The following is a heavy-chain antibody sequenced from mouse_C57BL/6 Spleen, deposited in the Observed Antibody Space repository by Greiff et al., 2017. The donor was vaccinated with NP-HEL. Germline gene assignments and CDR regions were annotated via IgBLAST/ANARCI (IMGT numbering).Heavy chain of an antibody. CDR2: IYPGSGST. CDR3: ARNWLDY. J-gene: IGHJ2*01. D-gene: IGHD4-1*01. CDR1: GYTFTSYW. V-gene: IGHV1-55*01. Sequence: QVQLQQPGAELVKPGASVKMSCKASGYTFTSYWIPWVKQRPGQGLAWIGDIYPGSGSTNYNEKFKRKATLTVEQSSSTAYMQLSSLTSEDAAVYYCARNWLDYWGQGTTLTVSS.